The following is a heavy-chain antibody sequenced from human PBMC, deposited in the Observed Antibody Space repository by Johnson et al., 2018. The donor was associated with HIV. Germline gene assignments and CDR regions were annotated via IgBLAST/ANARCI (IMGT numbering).Heavy chain of an antibody. CDR1: GFTFDDYG. D-gene: IGHD3-10*01. Sequence: VQLVESGGGVVRPGGSLRLSCEASGFTFDDYGMSWVRQAPGKGLEWVSGISWNSGSIAYADSVKGRFTTSRDNAKNSLYLQMNRLRAEDTALYYCTRGATWFGDAFDIWGQGTMVTVSS. CDR2: ISWNSGSI. J-gene: IGHJ3*02. CDR3: TRGATWFGDAFDI. V-gene: IGHV3-20*04.